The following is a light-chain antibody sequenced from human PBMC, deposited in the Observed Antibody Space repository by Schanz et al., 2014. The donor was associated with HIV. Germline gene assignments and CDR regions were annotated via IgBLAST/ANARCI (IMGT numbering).Light chain of an antibody. V-gene: IGKV3-20*01. CDR1: QSVSSS. J-gene: IGKJ1*01. CDR3: QQYGSSPWT. CDR2: GAS. Sequence: EIVMAQSPATLSLSPGERGTLSCRASQSVSSSLAWYQQKPGQAPRLLIYGASSRATGIPARFSGSGSGTDFTLTISRLEPEDFAVYYCQQYGSSPWTFGQGTRVDVK.